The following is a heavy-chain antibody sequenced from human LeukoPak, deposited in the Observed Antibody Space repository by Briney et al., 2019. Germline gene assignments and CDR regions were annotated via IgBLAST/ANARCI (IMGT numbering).Heavy chain of an antibody. CDR1: GGSISGYY. CDR3: TKREGPMSGSYDYFDP. Sequence: TSETLSLTCTVSGGSISGYYWSWIRQPPGQGLEWIAYIHSNGYTNYNPSLKSRVTISVDTSKNQFSLKATSVTAADTAMYYCTKREGPMSGSYDYFDPWGQGTLVTVS. V-gene: IGHV4-4*09. J-gene: IGHJ5*02. CDR2: IHSNGYT. D-gene: IGHD1-26*01.